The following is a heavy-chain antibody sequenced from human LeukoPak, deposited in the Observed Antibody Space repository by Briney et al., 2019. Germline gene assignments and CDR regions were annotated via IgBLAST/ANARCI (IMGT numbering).Heavy chain of an antibody. V-gene: IGHV4-31*03. CDR1: GGSISSGGYY. J-gene: IGHJ6*02. D-gene: IGHD3-3*01. CDR3: ASGNYDFWSGYLHYYYGMDV. Sequence: PSETLSLTCTVSGGSISSGGYYWSWIRQHPGKGLEWIGYIYYSGSTYYNPPLKSRVTISVDTSKNQFSLKLSSVTAADTAVYYCASGNYDFWSGYLHYYYGMDVWGQGTTVTVSS. CDR2: IYYSGST.